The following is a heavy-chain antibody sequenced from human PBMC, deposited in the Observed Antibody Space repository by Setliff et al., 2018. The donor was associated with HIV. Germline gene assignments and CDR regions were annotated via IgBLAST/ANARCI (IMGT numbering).Heavy chain of an antibody. J-gene: IGHJ5*02. CDR2: ISSSGGT. CDR1: GDSISRSNYY. V-gene: IGHV4-39*01. D-gene: IGHD2-8*01. Sequence: SETMSLTCSVSGDSISRSNYYWGLTRQSPGKGLEWVGSISSSGGTSYSAASLKSRVTLSIDTSKNQFSLKLTSVTAADTAMYYCARTGWAQLMQGAWFGPWGQGVLVTVSS. CDR3: ARTGWAQLMQGAWFGP.